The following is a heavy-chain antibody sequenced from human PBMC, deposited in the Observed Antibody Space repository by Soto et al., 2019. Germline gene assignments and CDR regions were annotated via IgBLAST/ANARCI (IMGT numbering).Heavy chain of an antibody. V-gene: IGHV4-61*01. CDR3: ARGPLPHIAVAGFYY. Sequence: QVQLQESGPGLVKPSETLSLTCTVSGGSVSSGSYYWSWLRQPPGKGLEWIGYIYYSGSTNYNPSLKSRVTISVDTSKNQFSLKLSSVTAADTAVYYCARGPLPHIAVAGFYYWGQGTLVTVSS. CDR2: IYYSGST. CDR1: GGSVSSGSYY. D-gene: IGHD6-19*01. J-gene: IGHJ4*02.